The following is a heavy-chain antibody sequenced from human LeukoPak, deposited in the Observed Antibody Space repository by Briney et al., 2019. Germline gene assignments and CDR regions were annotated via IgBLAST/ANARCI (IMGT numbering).Heavy chain of an antibody. Sequence: GGSLRLSCAASGFTFSSYAMSWVRQAPGKGLEWVSAISGSGGSTYYADSVKGRFTISRDNSKNTLYLQMNSLRAEDTAVYYCARDREYDFWSGSRQGDGVDYWGQGTLVTVSS. CDR3: ARDREYDFWSGSRQGDGVDY. V-gene: IGHV3-23*01. D-gene: IGHD3-3*01. CDR1: GFTFSSYA. CDR2: ISGSGGST. J-gene: IGHJ4*02.